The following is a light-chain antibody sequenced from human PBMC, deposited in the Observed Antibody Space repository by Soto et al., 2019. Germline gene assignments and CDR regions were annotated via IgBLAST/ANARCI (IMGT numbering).Light chain of an antibody. CDR2: GHN. V-gene: IGLV1-40*01. Sequence: QSVLTQPPSVSGAPGQRGTISCTGSYANIGAGYEVHWYQQIPGTAPKLLISGHNNRPSGVPNRFFGSKSGTSASLTIIGLQAGDEADYYCQSYDNSLSGSGVFGGGTKVTVL. CDR1: YANIGAGYE. CDR3: QSYDNSLSGSGV. J-gene: IGLJ3*02.